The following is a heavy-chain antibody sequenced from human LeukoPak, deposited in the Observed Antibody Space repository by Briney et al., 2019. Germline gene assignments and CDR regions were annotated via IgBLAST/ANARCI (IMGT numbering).Heavy chain of an antibody. CDR2: IYYSGST. Sequence: SETLSLACTVSGGSISSSSYYWGWIRQPPGKGLEWIGSIYYSGSTYYNPSLKSLVTISVDTSKNQFSLKLSSVTAADTAVYYCARLQEDAFDIWGQGTMVTVSS. D-gene: IGHD4-11*01. CDR1: GGSISSSSYY. V-gene: IGHV4-39*01. J-gene: IGHJ3*02. CDR3: ARLQEDAFDI.